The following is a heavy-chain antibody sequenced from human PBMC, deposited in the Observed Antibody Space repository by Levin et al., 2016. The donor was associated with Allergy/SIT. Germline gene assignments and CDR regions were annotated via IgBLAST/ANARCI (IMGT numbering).Heavy chain of an antibody. CDR1: GGSISSGGYY. D-gene: IGHD6-6*01. V-gene: IGHV4-31*03. CDR3: ARDERRVAARPDGLVYYYGMDV. Sequence: SETLSLTCTVSGGSISSGGYYWSWIRQHPGKGLEWIGYIYYSGSTYYNPSLKSRVTISVDTSKNQFSLKLSSVTAADTAVYYCARDERRVAARPDGLVYYYGMDVWGQGTTVTVSS. CDR2: IYYSGST. J-gene: IGHJ6*02.